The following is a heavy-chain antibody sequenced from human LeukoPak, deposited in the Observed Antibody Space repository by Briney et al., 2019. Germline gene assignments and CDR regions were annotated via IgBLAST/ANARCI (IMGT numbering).Heavy chain of an antibody. CDR1: GYTFTSYG. J-gene: IGHJ5*02. D-gene: IGHD1-1*01. CDR2: ISAYNGNT. V-gene: IGHV1-18*01. Sequence: GASVKVSCKASGYTFTSYGISWVRQAPGQGCEGMGWISAYNGNTNYAQKLQGRVTMTTDTSTSTAYMELRSLRSDDTAVYYCARVVDWNDRHYNWFDPWGQGTLVTVSS. CDR3: ARVVDWNDRHYNWFDP.